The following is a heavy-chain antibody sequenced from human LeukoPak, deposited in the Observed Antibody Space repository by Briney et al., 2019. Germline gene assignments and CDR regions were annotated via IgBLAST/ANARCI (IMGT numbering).Heavy chain of an antibody. V-gene: IGHV3-9*03. CDR1: GFTFDDYA. D-gene: IGHD3-3*02. CDR2: ISWNSGSI. CDR3: TTDLSDFQH. J-gene: IGHJ1*01. Sequence: GRSLRLSCAASGFTFDDYAMHWVRQAPGKGLEWVSGISWNSGSIGYADSVKGRFTISRDNAKNSLYLQMNSLRAEDMALYYCTTDLSDFQHWGQGTLVTVSS.